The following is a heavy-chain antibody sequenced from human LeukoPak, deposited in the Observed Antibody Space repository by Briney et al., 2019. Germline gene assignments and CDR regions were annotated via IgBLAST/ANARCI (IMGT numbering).Heavy chain of an antibody. CDR2: ISGSGGST. V-gene: IGHV3-23*01. CDR1: GFTFSSYA. Sequence: GSLRLSCAASGFTFSSYAMSWVRQAPGKGLEWVSAISGSGGSTYYADSVKGRFTISRDNSKNTLYLQMNSLRAEATAEYYSAKDRITMVRGVMSPLDPWGQGTLVTVSS. D-gene: IGHD3-10*01. CDR3: AKDRITMVRGVMSPLDP. J-gene: IGHJ5*02.